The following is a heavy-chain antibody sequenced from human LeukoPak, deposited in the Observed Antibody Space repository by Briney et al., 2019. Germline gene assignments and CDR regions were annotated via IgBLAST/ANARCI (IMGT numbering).Heavy chain of an antibody. V-gene: IGHV3-21*01. CDR2: ISSSSSYI. J-gene: IGHJ5*02. Sequence: PGGSLRLSCAASGFTFSSYSMNWARQAPGKGLEWVSSISSSSSYIYYADSVKGRFTISRDNAKNSLYLQMNSLRAEDTAVYYCARGRRRDYYGSGSPGWFDPWGQGTLVTVSS. CDR3: ARGRRRDYYGSGSPGWFDP. CDR1: GFTFSSYS. D-gene: IGHD3-10*01.